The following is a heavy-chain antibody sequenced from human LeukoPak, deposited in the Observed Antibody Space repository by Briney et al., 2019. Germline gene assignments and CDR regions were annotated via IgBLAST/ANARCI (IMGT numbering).Heavy chain of an antibody. J-gene: IGHJ5*02. V-gene: IGHV4-39*01. CDR2: IYYSGST. CDR3: ARARRRFDP. CDR1: GGSISSSSYY. Sequence: SETLSLTCTVSGGSISSSSYYWGWIRQPPGKGLEWIGSIYYSGSTYYNPSLKSRVTISVDTSKNQFSLKLSSVTAADTAVYYCARARRRFDPWGQGTLVTVSS.